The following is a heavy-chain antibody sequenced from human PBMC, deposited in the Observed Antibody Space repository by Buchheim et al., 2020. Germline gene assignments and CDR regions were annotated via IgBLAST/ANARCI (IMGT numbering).Heavy chain of an antibody. CDR1: GGSISSSSYY. V-gene: IGHV4-39*02. D-gene: IGHD2-21*01. CDR3: ARDSWFFGVVDSYGMDV. J-gene: IGHJ6*02. Sequence: QLQLQESGPGLVKPSETLSLTCTVSGGSISSSSYYWGWIRQPPGKGLEWIGSIYYSGSTYYNPSLKSRVTISVDTSKNQFSLKLSSVTAADTAVYYCARDSWFFGVVDSYGMDVWGQGTT. CDR2: IYYSGST.